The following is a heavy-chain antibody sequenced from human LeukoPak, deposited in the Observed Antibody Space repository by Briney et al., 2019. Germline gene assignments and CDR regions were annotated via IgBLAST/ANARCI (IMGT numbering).Heavy chain of an antibody. Sequence: SETLSLTCTVSGGSISSSSYYWGWIRQPPGKGLEWIGSIYYSGSTYYNPSLKSRVTISVDTSKNQFSLKLSSVTAADTAVYYCASSLRSSSWCVVGYWGQGTLVTVSS. CDR3: ASSLRSSSWCVVGY. D-gene: IGHD6-13*01. CDR2: IYYSGST. CDR1: GGSISSSSYY. J-gene: IGHJ4*02. V-gene: IGHV4-39*01.